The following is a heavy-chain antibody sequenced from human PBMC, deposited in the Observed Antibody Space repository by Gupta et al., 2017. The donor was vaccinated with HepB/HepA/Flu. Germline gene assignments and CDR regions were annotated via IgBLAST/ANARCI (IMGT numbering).Heavy chain of an antibody. Sequence: QVQLVESGGGVVQPGRSLRLSCAASGFTFSSYAMHWVRQAPGKGLEWVAVISYDGSNKYYADSVKGRFTISRDNSKNTLYLQMNSLRAEETAVYYCAREQRSNWGAAVDYWGQGTLVTVSS. D-gene: IGHD7-27*01. CDR3: AREQRSNWGAAVDY. J-gene: IGHJ4*02. CDR1: GFTFSSYA. CDR2: ISYDGSNK. V-gene: IGHV3-30-3*01.